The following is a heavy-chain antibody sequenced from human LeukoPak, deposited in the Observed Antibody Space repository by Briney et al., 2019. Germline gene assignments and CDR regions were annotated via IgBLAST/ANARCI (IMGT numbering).Heavy chain of an antibody. D-gene: IGHD6-13*01. Sequence: GGSLRLSCAASGFTFSSYAMSRVRQAPGKGLEWVSAISDSGDDTYYADSVEGRFTISRDNSKNALYLQMHSLRAEDTAVYYCAKTPYSSSWYYFDYWGQGTLVTVSS. CDR1: GFTFSSYA. CDR2: ISDSGDDT. CDR3: AKTPYSSSWYYFDY. J-gene: IGHJ4*02. V-gene: IGHV3-23*01.